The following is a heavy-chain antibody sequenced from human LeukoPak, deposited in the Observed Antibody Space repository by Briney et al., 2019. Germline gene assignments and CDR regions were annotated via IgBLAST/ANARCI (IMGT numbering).Heavy chain of an antibody. D-gene: IGHD1-7*01. J-gene: IGHJ4*02. CDR1: GFTFDDYA. Sequence: GGSLRLSCAASGFTFDDYAMHWVRQAPGKGLEWVSLISGDGGSTYYADSVKGRFTISKDNSKNSLYLQMNSLRTEDTALYYCAKDIRNWNSINYWGQGTLVTVSS. V-gene: IGHV3-43*02. CDR3: AKDIRNWNSINY. CDR2: ISGDGGST.